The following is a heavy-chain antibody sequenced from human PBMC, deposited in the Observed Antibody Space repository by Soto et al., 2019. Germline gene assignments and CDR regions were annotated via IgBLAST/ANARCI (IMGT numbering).Heavy chain of an antibody. Sequence: QVQLQESGPGLVKPSETLSLTCTVSGGSISSYYWSWIRQPPGKGLEWIGYIYYSGSTNYNPSLKSQVTISVDTSKNQFSLKLSSVTAADTAVYYCARLPRWSDGSGSYYYYGMDVWGQGTTVTVPS. CDR2: IYYSGST. V-gene: IGHV4-59*01. CDR1: GGSISSYY. D-gene: IGHD3-10*01. J-gene: IGHJ6*02. CDR3: ARLPRWSDGSGSYYYYGMDV.